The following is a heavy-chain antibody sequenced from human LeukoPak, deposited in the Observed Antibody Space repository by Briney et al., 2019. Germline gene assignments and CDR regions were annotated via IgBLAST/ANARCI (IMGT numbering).Heavy chain of an antibody. D-gene: IGHD3-9*01. CDR2: INHSGST. CDR3: ARVNPGLRYFGY. J-gene: IGHJ4*02. CDR1: GWSFSGYY. Sequence: SETLSLTCAVYGWSFSGYYWSWIRQPPGKGLEWIGEINHSGSTNYNPSLKSRVTISVYTSKNQFSLKLSSVTAADTAVYYCARVNPGLRYFGYWGQGTLVTVSS. V-gene: IGHV4-34*01.